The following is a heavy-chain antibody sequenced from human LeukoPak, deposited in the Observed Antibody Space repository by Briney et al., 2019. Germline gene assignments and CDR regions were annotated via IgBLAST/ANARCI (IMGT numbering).Heavy chain of an antibody. D-gene: IGHD3-3*01. CDR2: IYYSGST. Sequence: SETLSLTCTVSGGSMRSHYWSWIRQPPGKGLEWIGYIYYSGSTNYNPSLKSRVTISADTSKNQFSLKLSSVTAADTAVYYCARGITIFGVAQFDSWGQGTLVTVSS. J-gene: IGHJ4*02. V-gene: IGHV4-59*11. CDR3: ARGITIFGVAQFDS. CDR1: GGSMRSHY.